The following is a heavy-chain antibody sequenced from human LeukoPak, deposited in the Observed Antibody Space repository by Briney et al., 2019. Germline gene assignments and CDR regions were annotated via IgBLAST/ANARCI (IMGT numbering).Heavy chain of an antibody. J-gene: IGHJ6*02. V-gene: IGHV3-33*06. CDR3: AKANSRIVGATLYGMDV. CDR1: GFTFSSYG. CDR2: IWYDGSNK. D-gene: IGHD1-26*01. Sequence: LPGGSLRLSCAASGFTFSSYGMHWVRQAPGKGLEWVAVIWYDGSNKYYADSVKGRFTISRDNSKNTLYLQMNSLRAEDTAVYYCAKANSRIVGATLYGMDVWGQGTTVTVSS.